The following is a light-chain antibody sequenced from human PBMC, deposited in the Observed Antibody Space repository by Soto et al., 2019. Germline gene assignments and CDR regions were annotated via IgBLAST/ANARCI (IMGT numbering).Light chain of an antibody. CDR3: QQRNIHPIR. CDR2: DAS. CDR1: QTISTY. V-gene: IGKV1-39*01. J-gene: IGKJ5*01. Sequence: DRQMTQSHTSVSASVGDSVTITCGASQTISTYLNWYQQKPGKAPRLLIYDASSLLSGVPSRFSGSGSGTDFTLTISSLQPEDFATYSCQQRNIHPIRFGQGRRLEI.